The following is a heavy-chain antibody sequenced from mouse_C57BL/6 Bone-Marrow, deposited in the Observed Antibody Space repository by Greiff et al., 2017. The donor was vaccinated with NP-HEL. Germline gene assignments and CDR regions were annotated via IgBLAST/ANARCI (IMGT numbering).Heavy chain of an antibody. J-gene: IGHJ2*01. CDR3: ARGGD. CDR2: ISDGGSYT. V-gene: IGHV5-4*03. CDR1: GFTFSSYA. Sequence: EVKLMESGGGLVKPGGSLKLSCAASGFTFSSYAMSWVRQTPEKRLEWVATISDGGSYTYYPDNVKGRFTISRDNAKNNLYLQMSHLKSEDTAMYYWARGGDWGQGTTLTVSS.